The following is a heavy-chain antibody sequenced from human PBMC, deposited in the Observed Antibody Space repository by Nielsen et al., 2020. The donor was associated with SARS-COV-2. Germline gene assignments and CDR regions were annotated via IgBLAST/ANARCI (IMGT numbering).Heavy chain of an antibody. J-gene: IGHJ4*02. D-gene: IGHD3-10*01. CDR3: AKSRSGSYSQVDY. Sequence: GESLKISCAASGFTFSSYAMSWVRQAPGKGLEWVSVIYSGGSSTYYADSVKGRFTISRDNSKNTLYLQMNSLRAEDTAVYYCAKSRSGSYSQVDYWGQGTLVTVSS. V-gene: IGHV3-23*03. CDR2: IYSGGSST. CDR1: GFTFSSYA.